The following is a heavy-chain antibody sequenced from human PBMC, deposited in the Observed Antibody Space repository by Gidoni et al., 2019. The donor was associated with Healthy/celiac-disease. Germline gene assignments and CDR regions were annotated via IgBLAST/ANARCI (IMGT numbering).Heavy chain of an antibody. CDR2: IIPIFGTA. D-gene: IGHD3-10*01. CDR3: ARDLEGSGSYWDWYFDL. Sequence: QVQLVQSGAEVKKPGSSVKVSCKASGGTFSSYAISWVRQAPGQGLEWMGGIIPIFGTANYAQKFQGRVTITADESTSTAYMELSSLRSEDTAVYYCARDLEGSGSYWDWYFDLWGRGTLVTVSS. CDR1: GGTFSSYA. J-gene: IGHJ2*01. V-gene: IGHV1-69*01.